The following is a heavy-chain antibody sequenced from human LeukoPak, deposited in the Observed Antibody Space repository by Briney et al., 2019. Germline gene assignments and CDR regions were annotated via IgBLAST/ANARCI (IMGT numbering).Heavy chain of an antibody. CDR2: IWYDGSNK. V-gene: IGHV3-33*01. Sequence: PGRSLRLSCAASGFTFSSYGMHWVRQAPGKGLEWVAVIWYDGSNKYYADSVKGRFTISRDNSKNTLYLQMNSLRAEDTAVNYCARSQASRAGAYGMDVWGQGTTVTVSS. CDR3: ARSQASRAGAYGMDV. D-gene: IGHD3-10*01. J-gene: IGHJ6*02. CDR1: GFTFSSYG.